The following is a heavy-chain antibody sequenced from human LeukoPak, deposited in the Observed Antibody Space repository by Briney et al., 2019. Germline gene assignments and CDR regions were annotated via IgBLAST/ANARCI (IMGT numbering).Heavy chain of an antibody. CDR2: IYYSGST. J-gene: IGHJ4*02. CDR3: ARVARGYSYGYFDY. Sequence: SETLSLTCTVSGVSISSYYWSWIRQPPGKGLEWIGYIYYSGSTNYNPSLKSRVTISVDTSKNQFSLKLSSVTAADTAVYYCARVARGYSYGYFDYWGQGTLVTVSS. V-gene: IGHV4-59*01. D-gene: IGHD5-18*01. CDR1: GVSISSYY.